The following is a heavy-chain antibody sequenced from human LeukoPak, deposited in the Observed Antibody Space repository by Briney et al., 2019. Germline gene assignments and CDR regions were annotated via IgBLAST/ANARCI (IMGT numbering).Heavy chain of an antibody. V-gene: IGHV3-30*18. Sequence: GGSLRLSCAASGFTFSSYGMSWVRQAPGKGLEWVAVISYDGSNKYYADSVKGRFTISRDNSKNTLYLQMNSLRAEDTAVYYCAKDQVEEYYFDYWGQGTLVTVSS. CDR2: ISYDGSNK. J-gene: IGHJ4*02. D-gene: IGHD1-1*01. CDR1: GFTFSSYG. CDR3: AKDQVEEYYFDY.